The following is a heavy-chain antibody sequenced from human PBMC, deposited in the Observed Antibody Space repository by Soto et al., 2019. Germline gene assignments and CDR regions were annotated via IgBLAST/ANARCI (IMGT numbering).Heavy chain of an antibody. J-gene: IGHJ6*02. CDR2: INHSGST. V-gene: IGHV4-34*01. D-gene: IGHD1-26*01. CDR3: ARGEMGATTVYYYYNVDV. Sequence: SETLSLTCAVYGGSFSGYFWSLIRQTPGKGLEWIGEINHSGSTNYNPSLKSRVTISVDTSKNQFSLKLTSVTAADTAVYYCARGEMGATTVYYYYNVDVWGQGTTVTVSS. CDR1: GGSFSGYF.